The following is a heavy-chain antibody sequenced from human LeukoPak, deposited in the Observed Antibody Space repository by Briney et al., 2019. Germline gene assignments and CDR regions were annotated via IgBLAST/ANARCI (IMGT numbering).Heavy chain of an antibody. CDR1: GFTFSTYW. V-gene: IGHV3-74*01. CDR3: ARTARLLAS. D-gene: IGHD6-6*01. J-gene: IGHJ4*02. Sequence: QAGGSLRLSCAASGFTFSTYWMHWVRHAPGKGLVWVSRINSDGTTTNYADSVKGRFTISRDNAKNSLYLQMNSLRVDDSAVYYCARTARLLASWGQGTLVTVSS. CDR2: INSDGTTT.